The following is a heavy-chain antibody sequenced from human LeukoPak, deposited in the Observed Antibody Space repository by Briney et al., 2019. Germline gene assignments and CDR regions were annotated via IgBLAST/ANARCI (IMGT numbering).Heavy chain of an antibody. CDR1: GFTFSSYA. V-gene: IGHV3-23*01. CDR3: AKEVTTPYFDY. D-gene: IGHD4-17*01. CDR2: IGGSGAGT. J-gene: IGHJ4*02. Sequence: TGGSLRLSCAASGFTFSSYAMSWVRQAPGKGLEWVAGIGGSGAGTYYADSVKGRFTISRDNSKNTLYLQMNSLRAEDTAVYYCAKEVTTPYFDYWGQGSLVTVSS.